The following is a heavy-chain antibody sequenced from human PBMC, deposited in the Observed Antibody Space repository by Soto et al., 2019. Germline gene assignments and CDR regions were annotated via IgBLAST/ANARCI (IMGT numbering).Heavy chain of an antibody. D-gene: IGHD3-10*01. CDR3: ARVLVRGVIHSGPDF. CDR1: GYTHTSYG. J-gene: IGHJ4*02. V-gene: IGHV1-18*01. Sequence: ASVXVSCKGSGYTHTSYGSSWLRQATGQGLEGMGWISAYNGNTNYAQKLQGRVTMTTDTSTSTAYMELRSLRSDDTAVYFCARVLVRGVIHSGPDFWGQGTLVTVSS. CDR2: ISAYNGNT.